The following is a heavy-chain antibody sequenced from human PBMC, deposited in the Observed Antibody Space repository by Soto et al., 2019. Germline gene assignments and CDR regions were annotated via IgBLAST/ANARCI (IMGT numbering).Heavy chain of an antibody. V-gene: IGHV3-30*18. J-gene: IGHJ4*02. CDR2: ISYDGSNK. CDR1: GFTFSSYG. CDR3: AKDYAVMVRGVTPDY. Sequence: PGGSLRLSCAASGFTFSSYGMHWVRQAPGKGLEWVAVISYDGSNKYYADSVKGRFTISRDNSKNTLYLQMNSLRAEDTAVYYCAKDYAVMVRGVTPDYWGQGTLVTVSS. D-gene: IGHD3-10*01.